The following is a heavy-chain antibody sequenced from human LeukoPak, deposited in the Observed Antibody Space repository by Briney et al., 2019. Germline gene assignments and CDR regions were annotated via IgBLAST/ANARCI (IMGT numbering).Heavy chain of an antibody. V-gene: IGHV4-4*07. Sequence: SETLSLTCTVSGGSISSYYWSWIRQPAGKGLEWIGRIYTSGSTNYNPSLKSRVTISVDTSKNQFSLKLSSVTAADTAVYYCARAFYGSGRRWFDPWGQGTLVTVSS. J-gene: IGHJ5*02. D-gene: IGHD3-10*01. CDR3: ARAFYGSGRRWFDP. CDR1: GGSISSYY. CDR2: IYTSGST.